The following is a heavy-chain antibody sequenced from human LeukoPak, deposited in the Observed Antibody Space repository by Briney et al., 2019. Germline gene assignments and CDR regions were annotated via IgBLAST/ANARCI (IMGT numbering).Heavy chain of an antibody. D-gene: IGHD3-9*01. V-gene: IGHV3-53*01. Sequence: PGGSLRLSCAASGFTVSSNYMSWVRQAPGKGLEWVSVIYSGGSTYYVDSVKGRFTISRDNSKNTLYLQTNSLRAEDTAVYYCASDYYDILTGYSYAFDIWGQGTMVTVSS. CDR3: ASDYYDILTGYSYAFDI. J-gene: IGHJ3*02. CDR2: IYSGGST. CDR1: GFTVSSNY.